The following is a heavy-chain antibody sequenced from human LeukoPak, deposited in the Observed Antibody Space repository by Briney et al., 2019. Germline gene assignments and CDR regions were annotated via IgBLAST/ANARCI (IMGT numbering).Heavy chain of an antibody. Sequence: GGSLRLSCAASAFIFSNYGMHWVRQAPGKGLEWVAFIRYDGNNQSYAASVKGRFTISRDNSKNELYLQMNSLRTDDTAVYYCTKEPLDRYQRLGYYFDFWGQGSLVTVSS. D-gene: IGHD5-24*01. CDR3: TKEPLDRYQRLGYYFDF. J-gene: IGHJ4*02. CDR1: AFIFSNYG. CDR2: IRYDGNNQ. V-gene: IGHV3-30*02.